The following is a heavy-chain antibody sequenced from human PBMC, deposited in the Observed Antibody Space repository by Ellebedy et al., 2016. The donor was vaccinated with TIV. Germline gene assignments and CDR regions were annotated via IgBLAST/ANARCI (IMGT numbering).Heavy chain of an antibody. D-gene: IGHD3-22*01. CDR1: GYTLTEVS. V-gene: IGHV1-24*01. Sequence: AASVKVSCKVSGYTLTEVSMHWVRQAPGKGLEWMGGFDPEDGETLYAHKFQGRVTITRDTSASTAYMELSSLRSEDTAVYYCARARNYYDSSGYYQKSYGMDVWGQGTTVTVSS. CDR3: ARARNYYDSSGYYQKSYGMDV. J-gene: IGHJ6*02. CDR2: FDPEDGET.